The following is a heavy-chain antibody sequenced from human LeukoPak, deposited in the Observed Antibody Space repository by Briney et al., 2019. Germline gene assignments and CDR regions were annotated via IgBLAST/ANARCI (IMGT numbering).Heavy chain of an antibody. J-gene: IGHJ4*02. D-gene: IGHD6-19*01. CDR1: GYTFTGYY. V-gene: IGHV1-2*02. CDR2: INPNSGGT. CDR3: ARDLCYSSGWSCHSDY. Sequence: ASVKVSCKASGYTFTGYYMHWVRQAPGQGLEWMGWINPNSGGTNYAQKYQGRVTMTRDTSISTAYMELSRLRSDDTAVYYCARDLCYSSGWSCHSDYLGQGTLVTVSS.